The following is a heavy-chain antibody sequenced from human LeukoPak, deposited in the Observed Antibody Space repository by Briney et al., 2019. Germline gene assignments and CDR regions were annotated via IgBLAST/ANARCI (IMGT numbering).Heavy chain of an antibody. V-gene: IGHV3-30*04. Sequence: GGSVRLSCAASGFTFTNYAMQWVRQAPGKGLEWLAVIRYDGSKKYYADSVKGRFTISRDNSKNLVSLQMNSLSAEDAAVYYCARDGINGNYYFDYWGQGTLVTVSS. J-gene: IGHJ4*02. CDR3: ARDGINGNYYFDY. CDR2: IRYDGSKK. CDR1: GFTFTNYA. D-gene: IGHD4-23*01.